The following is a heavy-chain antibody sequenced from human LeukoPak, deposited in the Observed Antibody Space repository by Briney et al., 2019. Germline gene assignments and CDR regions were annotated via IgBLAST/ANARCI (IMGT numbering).Heavy chain of an antibody. CDR3: ARCMSELDYGDYAYYYHMDV. Sequence: PSQTLSLTCTVSGDSLTSGSRYWSWIRQPAGKGLEWIGHFYSSTRTTYNPSLESRVTISGDTAKNQFSLKLDSVTAADTAVYFCARCMSELDYGDYAYYYHMDVWGKGTTVTVST. V-gene: IGHV4-61*09. CDR2: FYSSTRT. J-gene: IGHJ6*04. D-gene: IGHD4-17*01. CDR1: GDSLTSGSRY.